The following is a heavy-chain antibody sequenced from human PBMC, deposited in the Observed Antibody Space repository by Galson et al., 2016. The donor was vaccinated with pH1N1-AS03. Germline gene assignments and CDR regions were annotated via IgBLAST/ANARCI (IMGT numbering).Heavy chain of an antibody. Sequence: PALVKPTQTLTLTCTVTGFSLTTMREGVGWIRQPPGKALEWFALIYWNEDKRFSQSLKNRLTITKDTSKNEVVLTMTNMDPADTGTYYCAHSRVAVEASGAFDVWGQGTTVTVSS. D-gene: IGHD6-19*01. CDR1: GFSLTTMREG. CDR3: AHSRVAVEASGAFDV. CDR2: IYWNEDK. V-gene: IGHV2-5*01. J-gene: IGHJ3*01.